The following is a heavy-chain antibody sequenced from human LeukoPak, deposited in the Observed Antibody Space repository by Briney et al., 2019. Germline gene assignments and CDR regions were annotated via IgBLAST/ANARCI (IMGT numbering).Heavy chain of an antibody. CDR1: GGSFSGYY. V-gene: IGHV4-34*01. Sequence: IPSETLSLTCAVYGGSFSGYYWSWIRQPPGKGLEWIGEINHSGSTNYNPSLKSRVTISVDTSKNQFSLKLSSVTAADTAVYYCARGRGYDFLSRWWFDPWGEGTLVTVSS. J-gene: IGHJ5*02. CDR3: ARGRGYDFLSRWWFDP. D-gene: IGHD3-3*01. CDR2: INHSGST.